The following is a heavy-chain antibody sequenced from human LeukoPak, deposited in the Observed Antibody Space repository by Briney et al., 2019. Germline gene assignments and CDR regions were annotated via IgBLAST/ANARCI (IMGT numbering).Heavy chain of an antibody. CDR2: ISAYNGNT. D-gene: IGHD2-15*01. CDR3: ARDRYCSGGSCYAADAFDI. V-gene: IGHV1-18*01. Sequence: VASVKVSRKASGYTFTSYGISWVRQAPGQGLEWMGWISAYNGNTNYAQKLQGRVTMTTDTSTSTAYMELRSLRSDDTAVYYCARDRYCSGGSCYAADAFDIWGQGTMVTVSS. CDR1: GYTFTSYG. J-gene: IGHJ3*02.